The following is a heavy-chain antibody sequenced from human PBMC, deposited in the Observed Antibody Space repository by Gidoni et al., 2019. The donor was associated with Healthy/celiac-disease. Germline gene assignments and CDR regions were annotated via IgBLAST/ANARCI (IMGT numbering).Heavy chain of an antibody. J-gene: IGHJ4*02. D-gene: IGHD1-26*01. V-gene: IGHV5-51*01. CDR3: ARFIVGTTIGLPRERVFDY. CDR2: IYPGDSDT. Sequence: EVQLVQSGAEVKKPGESLKISCKGSGYRFTSYWLGWVRQMPGKVLEWMGIIYPGDSDTRYSPSFQGQVTISADKSSSTAYLQWSSLKASDTAMYYCARFIVGTTIGLPRERVFDYWGQGTLVTVSS. CDR1: GYRFTSYW.